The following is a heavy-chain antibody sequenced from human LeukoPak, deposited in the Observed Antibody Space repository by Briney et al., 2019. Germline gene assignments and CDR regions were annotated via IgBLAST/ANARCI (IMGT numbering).Heavy chain of an antibody. CDR3: ARMVVTASNWFDP. D-gene: IGHD2-21*02. CDR1: GGSISSYY. Sequence: PSVTLSLTCTVSGGSISSYYWSWIRQPPGKGLEWIGDIYYSGSTNYNPSLKSRVTISVDTSKNQSSLKLSSVTAADTAVYYCARMVVTASNWFDPWGQGTLVTVSS. CDR2: IYYSGST. V-gene: IGHV4-59*08. J-gene: IGHJ5*02.